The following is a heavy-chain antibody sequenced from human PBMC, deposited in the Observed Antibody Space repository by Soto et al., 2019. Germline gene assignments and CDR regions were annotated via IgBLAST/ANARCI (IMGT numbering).Heavy chain of an antibody. CDR1: GGSFSGYY. CDR3: ARGGDGELSLYYFDY. Sequence: SETLSLTCAVYGGSFSGYYWSWIRQPPGKGLVWIGEINHSGSTNYNPSLKSRVTISVDTSKNQFSLKLSSVTAADTAVYYCARGGDGELSLYYFDYWGRGTLVTVSS. J-gene: IGHJ4*02. D-gene: IGHD4-17*01. CDR2: INHSGST. V-gene: IGHV4-34*01.